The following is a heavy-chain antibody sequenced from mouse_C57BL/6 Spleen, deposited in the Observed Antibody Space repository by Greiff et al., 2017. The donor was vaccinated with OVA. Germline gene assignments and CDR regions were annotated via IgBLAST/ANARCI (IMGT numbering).Heavy chain of an antibody. V-gene: IGHV1-4*01. CDR3: ARGVTTVPATGNAMDY. J-gene: IGHJ4*01. CDR1: GYTFTSYT. CDR2: INPSRGYT. Sequence: QVQLQQSGAELARPGASVKMSCKASGYTFTSYTMHWVKQRPGQGLEWIGYINPSRGYTKYNQKFKDKATLTEEKSSRTAYMQLSSLTSEDSAVYYCARGVTTVPATGNAMDYWGQGTSVTVSS. D-gene: IGHD1-1*01.